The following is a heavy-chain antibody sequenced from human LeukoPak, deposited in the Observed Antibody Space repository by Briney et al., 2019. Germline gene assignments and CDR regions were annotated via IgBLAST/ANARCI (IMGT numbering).Heavy chain of an antibody. Sequence: AGGSLRLSCAASGFTFSGFAMHWVRQASGKGLEWVGRIRSRANGYTTAYGASVKGRFTISRDDSKRSAFVQMNSLKSEDTAVYYCVRLGGGDAFDIWGPGTRVTVSS. CDR3: VRLGGGDAFDI. J-gene: IGHJ3*02. CDR2: IRSRANGYTT. D-gene: IGHD2-15*01. CDR1: GFTFSGFA. V-gene: IGHV3-73*01.